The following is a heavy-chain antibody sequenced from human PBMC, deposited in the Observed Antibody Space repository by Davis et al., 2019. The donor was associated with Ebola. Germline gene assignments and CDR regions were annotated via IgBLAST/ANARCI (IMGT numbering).Heavy chain of an antibody. CDR1: GFTFSSYG. Sequence: GESLKISCAASGFTFSSYGMHWVRQAPGKGLEWVARTRNKASGYSTEYAASVRGRFTISRDDSHNSLHLQMNSLTIEDTALYYCARARSSSWRDFDYWGQGTLVTVSS. V-gene: IGHV3-72*01. CDR3: ARARSSSWRDFDY. D-gene: IGHD6-13*01. CDR2: TRNKASGYST. J-gene: IGHJ4*02.